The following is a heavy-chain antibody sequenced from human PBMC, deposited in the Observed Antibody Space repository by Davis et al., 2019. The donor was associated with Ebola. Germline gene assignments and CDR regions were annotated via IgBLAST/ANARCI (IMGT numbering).Heavy chain of an antibody. V-gene: IGHV3-33*01. CDR1: GFIFSDSP. D-gene: IGHD2-2*01. CDR3: AREGKYRDDSRTFDY. J-gene: IGHJ4*02. Sequence: GGSLRLSCAASGFIFSDSPMHWVRQAPGKVLEWVAVIWYDGSNKYYADSVKGRFTISRDNSKNTLYLQMNSLRADDTAVYYCAREGKYRDDSRTFDYWGQGTLVTVSS. CDR2: IWYDGSNK.